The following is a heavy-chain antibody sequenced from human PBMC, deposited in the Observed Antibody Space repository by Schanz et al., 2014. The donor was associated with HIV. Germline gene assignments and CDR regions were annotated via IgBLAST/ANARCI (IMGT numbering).Heavy chain of an antibody. D-gene: IGHD3-3*01. Sequence: EVQLVESGGGLVKPGGSLRLSCAGSGFTFSTYSMNWVRRAPGKGLEWVSAISSGNRYIYSADSVKGRFTISRDNAKNSLYLQMNRLRAEDTAVYYCARLYYDSWGGKDEYYFDYWGQGTLVTVSS. CDR1: GFTFSTYS. J-gene: IGHJ4*02. CDR3: ARLYYDSWGGKDEYYFDY. CDR2: ISSGNRYI. V-gene: IGHV3-21*01.